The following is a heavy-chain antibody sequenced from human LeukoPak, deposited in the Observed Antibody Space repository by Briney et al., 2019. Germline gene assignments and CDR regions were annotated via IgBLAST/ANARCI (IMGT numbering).Heavy chain of an antibody. CDR1: GFTFSSYS. CDR2: ISSSSSYI. D-gene: IGHD3-10*01. V-gene: IGHV3-21*01. J-gene: IGHJ6*02. CDR3: ARDRGITMVRGVTPNYYGMDV. Sequence: GGSLRLSCAASGFTFSSYSMNWVRQAPGKGLEWVSSISSSSSYIYYADSVKGRFTISRDNAKNSLYLQMNSLRAEDTAVYYCARDRGITMVRGVTPNYYGMDVWGQGTTVTVSS.